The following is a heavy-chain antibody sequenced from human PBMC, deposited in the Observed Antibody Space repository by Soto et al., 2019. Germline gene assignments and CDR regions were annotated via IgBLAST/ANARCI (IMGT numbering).Heavy chain of an antibody. CDR3: AHSLLPHWGSRGAFDY. V-gene: IGHV2-5*02. Sequence: QITLKEAGPTLVKHTQNLTLTCTFSGFLLSTRGVGVGWIRQHPGTVLEWLALIYWDDEKGYSPSLKSRLTFTQDTSKNQMVITMTHMDPVDTATYYCAHSLLPHWGSRGAFDYWGQGTLVTVSS. D-gene: IGHD7-27*01. CDR2: IYWDDEK. CDR1: GFLLSTRGVG. J-gene: IGHJ4*02.